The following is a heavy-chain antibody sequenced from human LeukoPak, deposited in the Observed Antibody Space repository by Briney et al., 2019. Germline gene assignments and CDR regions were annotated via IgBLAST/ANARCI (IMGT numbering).Heavy chain of an antibody. CDR1: GGSISSGDYY. J-gene: IGHJ4*01. Sequence: SRTLSLTCTVSGGSISSGDYYWSWIRQPPGQGLEWLVYIYYSGSNYYNPSLKSRVTISVDTSKNQFSLKLSSVTAAHTPVYYCARWPYDSRGYYLGYFDYWGQGTLVTVSS. CDR3: ARWPYDSRGYYLGYFDY. D-gene: IGHD3-22*01. V-gene: IGHV4-30-4*01. CDR2: IYYSGSN.